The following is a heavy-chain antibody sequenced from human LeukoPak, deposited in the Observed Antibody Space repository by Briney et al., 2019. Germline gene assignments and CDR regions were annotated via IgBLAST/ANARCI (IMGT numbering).Heavy chain of an antibody. Sequence: GGSLRLSCAASGFTFSSYAMSWVRQAPWKGLEWVSAISGSGGSTYYADSVKGRFTISRDNSKNTLYLQMNSLRAEDTAVYYCAKGDIDSSGYYYPSPTPHYWGQGTLVTVSS. CDR2: ISGSGGST. V-gene: IGHV3-23*01. D-gene: IGHD3-22*01. CDR3: AKGDIDSSGYYYPSPTPHY. CDR1: GFTFSSYA. J-gene: IGHJ4*02.